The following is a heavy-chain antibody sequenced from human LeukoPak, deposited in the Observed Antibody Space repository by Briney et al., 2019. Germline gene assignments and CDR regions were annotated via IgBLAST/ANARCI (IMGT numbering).Heavy chain of an antibody. J-gene: IGHJ4*02. CDR1: GFTFSSYS. V-gene: IGHV3-7*01. D-gene: IGHD6-13*01. CDR2: IKQDGSEK. Sequence: GGSLRLSCAASGFTFSSYSMNWVRQAPGKGLEWVANIKQDGSEKYYVDSVKGRFTISRDNARNSLYLQLNSLRAEDTAVYYCARGHNSNWDHCFDNWGQGTLVTVSS. CDR3: ARGHNSNWDHCFDN.